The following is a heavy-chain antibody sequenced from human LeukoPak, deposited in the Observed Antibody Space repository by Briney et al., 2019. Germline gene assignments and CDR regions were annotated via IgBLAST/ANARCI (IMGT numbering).Heavy chain of an antibody. D-gene: IGHD1-14*01. CDR1: GFTFSSYG. J-gene: IGHJ4*02. CDR3: ASRMPTADY. V-gene: IGHV3-30*03. CDR2: ISYDGSNK. Sequence: GGSLRLSCAASGFTFSSYGMHWVRQAPGKGLEWVAVISYDGSNKYYADSVKGRFTISRDNSKNTLYLQMNSLRAEDTAVYYCASRMPTADYWGQGTLVTVSS.